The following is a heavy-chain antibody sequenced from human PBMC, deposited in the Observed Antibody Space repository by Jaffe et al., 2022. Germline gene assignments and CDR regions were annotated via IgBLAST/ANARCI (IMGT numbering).Heavy chain of an antibody. CDR1: GFTFSSYG. D-gene: IGHD6-6*01. V-gene: IGHV3-30*02. J-gene: IGHJ4*02. CDR2: IRYDGSNK. Sequence: QVQLVESGGGVVQPGGSLRLSCAASGFTFSSYGMHWVRQAPGKGLEWVAFIRYDGSNKYYADSVKGRFTISRDNSKNTLYLQMNSLRAEDTAVYYCAKGYSSSRAPFDYWGQGTLVTVSS. CDR3: AKGYSSSRAPFDY.